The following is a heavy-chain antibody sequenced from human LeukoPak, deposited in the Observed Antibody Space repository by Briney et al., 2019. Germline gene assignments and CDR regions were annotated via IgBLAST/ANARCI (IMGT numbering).Heavy chain of an antibody. Sequence: SVKVSCKASGGTFSSYAISWVRQAPGQGLEWMGGIIPIFGTVNYAQKFQGRVTITTDESTSTAYMELSSLRSEDTAVYYCARGPPEYYYFDYWGQGTLVTVSS. CDR2: IIPIFGTV. V-gene: IGHV1-69*05. CDR3: ARGPPEYYYFDY. CDR1: GGTFSSYA. J-gene: IGHJ4*02. D-gene: IGHD2/OR15-2a*01.